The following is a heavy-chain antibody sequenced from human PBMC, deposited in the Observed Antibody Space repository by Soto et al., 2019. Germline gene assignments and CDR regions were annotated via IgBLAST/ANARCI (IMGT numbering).Heavy chain of an antibody. V-gene: IGHV1-18*01. CDR2: ISAYNGNT. Sequence: QVQLVQSGAEVKKPGASVKVSCKASGYTFTSYGISWVRQAPGQGLEWMGWISAYNGNTNYAQKLQGRVTMTTDTSTSTAYMELRSLRSDDTAVYYCARVVLSAYYDSSGPWRVGDYWGQGTLVTVSS. CDR3: ARVVLSAYYDSSGPWRVGDY. CDR1: GYTFTSYG. J-gene: IGHJ4*02. D-gene: IGHD3-22*01.